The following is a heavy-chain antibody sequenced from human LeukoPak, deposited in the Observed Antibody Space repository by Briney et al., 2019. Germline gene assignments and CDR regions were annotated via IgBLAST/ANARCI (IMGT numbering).Heavy chain of an antibody. Sequence: GGSLRLSCAASGFTFSSNYMSWVRQAPGKGLEWVSVIYSGGSTYYADSVKGRFTNSRDNSKNTLYLQMNSLRAEDTAVYYCARVGYSSGFDYWGQGTLVTVSS. D-gene: IGHD6-19*01. V-gene: IGHV3-53*01. CDR1: GFTFSSNY. CDR2: IYSGGST. J-gene: IGHJ4*02. CDR3: ARVGYSSGFDY.